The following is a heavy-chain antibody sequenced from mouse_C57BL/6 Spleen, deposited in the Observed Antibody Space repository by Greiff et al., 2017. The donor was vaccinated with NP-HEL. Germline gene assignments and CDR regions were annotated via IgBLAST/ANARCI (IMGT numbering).Heavy chain of an antibody. V-gene: IGHV1-52*01. CDR1: GYTFTSYW. CDR3: ARGGGYYVGLDY. D-gene: IGHD2-3*01. J-gene: IGHJ2*01. CDR2: IDPSDSET. Sequence: QVQLQQPGAELVRPGSSVKLSCKASGYTFTSYWMHWVKQRPIQGLEWIGNIDPSDSETHYNQKFKDKATLTVDKSSSTAYMQLSSLTSEDSAVYYCARGGGYYVGLDYWGQGTTLTVSS.